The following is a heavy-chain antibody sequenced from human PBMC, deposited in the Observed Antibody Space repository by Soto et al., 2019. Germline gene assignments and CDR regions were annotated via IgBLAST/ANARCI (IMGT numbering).Heavy chain of an antibody. CDR3: ARNIESVGPRANEAFDV. Sequence: QVPLVQSGAELKKPGASVNISCTASGFTFSDNLINWVRQVPGQGLEWMGWLNPDTGNTRYSATFQVRVTISRHPSASIAYSELSGLENEDTALYFCARNIESVGPRANEAFDVWGQGTMITVSS. J-gene: IGHJ3*01. CDR2: LNPDTGNT. CDR1: GFTFSDNL. V-gene: IGHV1-3*01.